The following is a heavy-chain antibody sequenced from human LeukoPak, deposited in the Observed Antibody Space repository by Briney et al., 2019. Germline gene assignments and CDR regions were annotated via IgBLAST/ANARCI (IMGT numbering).Heavy chain of an antibody. CDR1: GFTFSSYA. D-gene: IGHD1-1*01. CDR2: ISPGGDNT. CDR3: ARLTPALYNLQPPYDYNWFDP. V-gene: IGHV3-23*01. Sequence: GGSLRLSCAASGFTFSSYAFNWVRQAPGKGLEWVSAISPGGDNTYYADSVKGRFTISRDNSKNTLYLQMNSLRAEDTAIYYCARLTPALYNLQPPYDYNWFDPWGQGTLVTVSS. J-gene: IGHJ5*02.